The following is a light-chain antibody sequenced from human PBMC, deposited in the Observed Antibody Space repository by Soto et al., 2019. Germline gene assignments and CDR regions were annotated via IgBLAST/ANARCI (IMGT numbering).Light chain of an antibody. V-gene: IGKV1-39*01. CDR3: QQSYSTPRT. CDR1: QSISTY. Sequence: DLQMTQSPSSLSASVGDRVTITCRASQSISTYLNWYQQKVGKAPKLLIYAASSLQRGVPSRFSGSGSGTDFTLTISRLQPEDFATYYCQQSYSTPRTFGQGTKLEIK. J-gene: IGKJ2*02. CDR2: AAS.